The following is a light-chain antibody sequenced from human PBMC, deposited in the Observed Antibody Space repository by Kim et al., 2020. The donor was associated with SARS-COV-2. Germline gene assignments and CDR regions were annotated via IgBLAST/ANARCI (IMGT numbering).Light chain of an antibody. CDR3: LTWGPGIRV. J-gene: IGLJ2*01. CDR2: VDSDGSH. V-gene: IGLV4-69*01. Sequence: SVKLTCTLSSEYKTYAIAWHQQLPEKGPRYLMNVDSDGSHTRGDGIPDRFSGFSSGAERYLTISSLQPEDEADYYCLTWGPGIRVFGGGTQLTVL. CDR1: SEYKTYA.